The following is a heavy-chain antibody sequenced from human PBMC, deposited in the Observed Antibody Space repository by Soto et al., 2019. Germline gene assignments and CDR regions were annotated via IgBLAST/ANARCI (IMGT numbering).Heavy chain of an antibody. CDR2: ISWNSGTM. D-gene: IGHD2-2*01. CDR1: GFSFDEYA. J-gene: IGHJ6*03. Sequence: EVQLVESGGGLVQPGRYLRLSCAASGFSFDEYAMHWVRQAAGKGLECVSGISWNSGTMGYGDSVKGRFTISRDNAKNSLYLQMNSLRAEDTALYYCAKGFCSSTRCLTYSYMDVWGKGTTVTVSS. CDR3: AKGFCSSTRCLTYSYMDV. V-gene: IGHV3-9*01.